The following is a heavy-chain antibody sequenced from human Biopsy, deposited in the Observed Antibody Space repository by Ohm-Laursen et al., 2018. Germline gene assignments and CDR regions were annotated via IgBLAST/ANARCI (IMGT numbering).Heavy chain of an antibody. V-gene: IGHV3-48*04. D-gene: IGHD2-21*01. CDR2: ITGSSSTI. CDR1: GFTLSDG. Sequence: SLRLSCSATGFTLSDGMNWVRQAPGKGLEWISYITGSSSTIYYADSVKGRFTISRDNAKNSLYLQRNSLRAEDTAVYYCTRLAYYYYYGMGVRGQGTTVTVSS. J-gene: IGHJ6*02. CDR3: TRLAYYYYYGMGV.